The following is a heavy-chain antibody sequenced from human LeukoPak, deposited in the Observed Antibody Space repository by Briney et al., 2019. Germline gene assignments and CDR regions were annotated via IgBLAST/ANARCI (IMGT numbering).Heavy chain of an antibody. J-gene: IGHJ3*02. V-gene: IGHV1-69*13. CDR2: IIPIFGTA. CDR3: ASTDYYDSSGPDAFDI. D-gene: IGHD3-22*01. Sequence: SVTVSCKASGYTFTSYAMHWVRQAPGQRLEWMGGIIPIFGTANYAQKFQGRVTITADESTSTAYMELSSLRSEDTAVYYCASTDYYDSSGPDAFDIWGQGTMVTVSS. CDR1: GYTFTSYA.